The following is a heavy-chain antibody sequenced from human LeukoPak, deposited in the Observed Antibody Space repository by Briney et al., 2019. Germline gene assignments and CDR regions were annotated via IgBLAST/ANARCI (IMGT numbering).Heavy chain of an antibody. D-gene: IGHD1-14*01. V-gene: IGHV4-59*01. Sequence: SETLSLTCTVWGGSISSYSWSWIRQPPGKGLEGIGYIYYSGSTNYNPSLKSRVTISVDASKNQFSLKPSSVTAADTAVYYCARDRSWFDPWGQGTLVTVS. CDR3: ARDRSWFDP. CDR1: GGSISSYS. CDR2: IYYSGST. J-gene: IGHJ5*02.